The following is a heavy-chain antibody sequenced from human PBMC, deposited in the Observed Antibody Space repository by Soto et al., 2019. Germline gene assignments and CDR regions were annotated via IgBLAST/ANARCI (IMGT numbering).Heavy chain of an antibody. CDR1: GYTFTSYG. J-gene: IGHJ4*02. D-gene: IGHD3-16*01. V-gene: IGHV1-18*01. Sequence: QVHLVQSGAEVKKPGASVKVSCKGSGYTFTSYGITWVRQAPGQGLEWMGWISAHNGNTDYAQRLQGRVTVTRDTSTSTAYMELRSLRSDDAAVYYCARGGDGDYWGQGALVTVSS. CDR2: ISAHNGNT. CDR3: ARGGDGDY.